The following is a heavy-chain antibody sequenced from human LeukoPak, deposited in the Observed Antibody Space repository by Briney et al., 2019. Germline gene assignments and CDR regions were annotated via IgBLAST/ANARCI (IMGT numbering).Heavy chain of an antibody. V-gene: IGHV1-2*02. CDR3: ATQGDSEYISHYYYMDV. CDR2: INPNSGGT. D-gene: IGHD1-1*01. Sequence: GASVKVSCKASGYTFTGYYMHWVRQAPGQGLEWMGWINPNSGGTNYAQKFQGRVTMTRDTSISIVYMEMSRLRSDDTAVYYCATQGDSEYISHYYYMDVWGSGTTVTVSS. J-gene: IGHJ6*03. CDR1: GYTFTGYY.